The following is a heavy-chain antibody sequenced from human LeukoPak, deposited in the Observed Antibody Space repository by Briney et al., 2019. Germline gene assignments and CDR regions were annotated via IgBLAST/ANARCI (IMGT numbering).Heavy chain of an antibody. CDR1: GFTFSSYS. J-gene: IGHJ6*02. D-gene: IGHD3-22*01. V-gene: IGHV3-21*01. CDR2: ISSSSSYI. CDR3: ARDDPSRFITPNGMDV. Sequence: PGGSLRLSCAASGFTFSSYSMNWVRQAPGKGLEWVSSISSSSSYIYYADSVKGRFTISRDNAKNSLYLQMNSLRAEDTAVYYCARDDPSRFITPNGMDVWGQGTTVTVSS.